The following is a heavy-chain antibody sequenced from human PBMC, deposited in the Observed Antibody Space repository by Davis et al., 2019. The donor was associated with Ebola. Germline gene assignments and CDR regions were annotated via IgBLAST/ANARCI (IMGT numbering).Heavy chain of an antibody. CDR1: VITFSSYA. V-gene: IGHV3-23*01. Sequence: PGGSLRLSCTDSVITFSSYAMTWVRQAPGKGLEWVSAISGSGGTTYYAGSVMGRFTVARDNSKKTMYLQMNSLRAEDTAVYYCARSGLSFGVVKYHYGMDVWGKGTTVTVSS. CDR3: ARSGLSFGVVKYHYGMDV. D-gene: IGHD3-3*01. J-gene: IGHJ6*04. CDR2: ISGSGGTT.